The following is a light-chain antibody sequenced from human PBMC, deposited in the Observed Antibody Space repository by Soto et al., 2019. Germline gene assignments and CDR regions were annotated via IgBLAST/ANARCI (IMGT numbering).Light chain of an antibody. Sequence: NFMLTQPHSVSESPGKTEPTPCTRSGGSFPSNYVQWYQQRPGSAPTTVIYEDNQRPSGVPDRFSGSIDSSSNSASLTISGLKTEDEADYYCQSYDSSISSVVFGGGTKLTVL. CDR3: QSYDSSISSVV. CDR2: EDN. V-gene: IGLV6-57*04. J-gene: IGLJ2*01. CDR1: GGSFPSNY.